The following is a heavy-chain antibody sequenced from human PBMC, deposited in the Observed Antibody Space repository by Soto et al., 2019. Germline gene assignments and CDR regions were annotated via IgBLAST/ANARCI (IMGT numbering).Heavy chain of an antibody. J-gene: IGHJ4*02. CDR2: IYYSGST. CDR3: AASGDIVVVVAATKPFDY. D-gene: IGHD2-15*01. Sequence: SETLSLTCTVSGGSISSSSYYWGWIRQPPGKGLEWIGSIYYSGSTYYNPSLKSRVTISVDTSKNQFSLKLSSVTAADTAVYYCAASGDIVVVVAATKPFDYWGQGTLVTVSS. CDR1: GGSISSSSYY. V-gene: IGHV4-39*01.